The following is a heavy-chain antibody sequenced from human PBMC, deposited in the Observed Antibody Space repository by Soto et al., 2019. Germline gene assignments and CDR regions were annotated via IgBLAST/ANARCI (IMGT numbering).Heavy chain of an antibody. CDR3: ARSHILTGYYQAHNWFDP. J-gene: IGHJ5*02. CDR2: IYYSGST. V-gene: IGHV4-39*01. Sequence: SETLSLTCTVSGGSISSSSYYWGWIRQPPGKGLEWIGSIYYSGSTYYNPSLKSRVTISVDTSKNQFSLKLSSVTAADTAVYYCARSHILTGYYQAHNWFDPWGQGTLVTVS. CDR1: GGSISSSSYY. D-gene: IGHD3-9*01.